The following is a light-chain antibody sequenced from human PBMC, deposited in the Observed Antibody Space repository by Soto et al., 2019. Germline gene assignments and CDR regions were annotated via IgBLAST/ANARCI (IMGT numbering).Light chain of an antibody. Sequence: DIQMTQSPSSVSASVGDRVTITCRASQGIGTWVAWYQQKPGKGPNLLIYAASSLESGVPSRFSGSGSGTDFTLTISSLQPEDFATYYCQQADSFPQTFGQGTKVEIK. CDR1: QGIGTW. V-gene: IGKV1-12*01. CDR3: QQADSFPQT. J-gene: IGKJ1*01. CDR2: AAS.